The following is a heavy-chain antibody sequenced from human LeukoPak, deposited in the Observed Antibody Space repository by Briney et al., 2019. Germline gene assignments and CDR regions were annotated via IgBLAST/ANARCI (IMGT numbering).Heavy chain of an antibody. V-gene: IGHV3-30-3*01. Sequence: PGRSLRLSCAASGFTFSSYAMHWVRQAPGKGLEWVTVISYDGSNKYYADSVKGRFTISRDNSKNTLYLQMNSLRAEDTAVYYCARDAAPYGPQKYFDYWGQGTLVTVSS. CDR1: GFTFSSYA. D-gene: IGHD4-17*01. J-gene: IGHJ4*02. CDR3: ARDAAPYGPQKYFDY. CDR2: ISYDGSNK.